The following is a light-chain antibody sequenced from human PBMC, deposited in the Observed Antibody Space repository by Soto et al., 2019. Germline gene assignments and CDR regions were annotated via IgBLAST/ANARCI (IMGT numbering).Light chain of an antibody. CDR1: QDISDY. V-gene: IGKV1-27*01. CDR2: TAS. Sequence: DIQMTQSPSSLSASIGDRVTITCRASQDISDYLAWYQQKPGQVPKILIYTASTLQSGVPSRFSGSGSGTHFTLTISSLQPEDVATYYCQKYDSAPWTFGQGTKVEI. CDR3: QKYDSAPWT. J-gene: IGKJ1*01.